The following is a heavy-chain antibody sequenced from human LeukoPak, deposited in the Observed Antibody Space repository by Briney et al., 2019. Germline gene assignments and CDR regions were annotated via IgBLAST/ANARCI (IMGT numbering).Heavy chain of an antibody. D-gene: IGHD3-10*01. J-gene: IGHJ4*02. CDR2: IYYSGST. CDR1: GGSISSGGYY. CDR3: ARDNRVRGVPLDY. Sequence: SETLSLTCTVSGGSISSGGYYWSWIRQHPGKGLEWIGYIYYSGSTYYNPSLKSRVTISVDTSKNQFSLKLSSVTAADTAVYYCARDNRVRGVPLDYWGQGTLVTVSS. V-gene: IGHV4-31*03.